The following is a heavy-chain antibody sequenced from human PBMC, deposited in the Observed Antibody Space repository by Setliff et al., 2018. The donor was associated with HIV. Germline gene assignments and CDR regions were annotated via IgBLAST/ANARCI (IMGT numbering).Heavy chain of an antibody. CDR2: IYHSGST. V-gene: IGHV4-34*01. Sequence: SETLSLTCAVYGGSFSGYYWSWIRQPPGKGLEWIGEIYHSGSTNYNPSLKSRVTISVDKSKNQFSLKLSSVTAADTAVYYCARAVQGGFYDSSGYLWGQGTLVTVSS. CDR1: GGSFSGYY. CDR3: ARAVQGGFYDSSGYL. J-gene: IGHJ4*02. D-gene: IGHD3-22*01.